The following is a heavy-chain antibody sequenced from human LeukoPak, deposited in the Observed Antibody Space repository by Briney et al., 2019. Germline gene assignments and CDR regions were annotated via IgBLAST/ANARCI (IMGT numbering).Heavy chain of an antibody. CDR1: GYTFTSYD. D-gene: IGHD6-13*01. V-gene: IGHV1-8*03. CDR3: ARVDSSSWYALSLKFDY. CDR2: MNPNSGNT. J-gene: IGHJ4*02. Sequence: GASVKVSCKASGYTFTSYDINWVRQAPGQGLEWMGWMNPNSGNTGYAQKFQGRVTITRNTSISTAYMELSSLRSEDTAVYYCARVDSSSWYALSLKFDYWGQGTLVTVSS.